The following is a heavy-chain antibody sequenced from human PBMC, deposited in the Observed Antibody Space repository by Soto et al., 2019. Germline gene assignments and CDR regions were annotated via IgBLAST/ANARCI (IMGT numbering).Heavy chain of an antibody. J-gene: IGHJ6*02. CDR1: GGTFSSYA. CDR3: ARDMSGSYYDYYDGMDV. CDR2: IIPIFGTA. Sequence: QVQLVQSGAEVKKPGSSVKVSCKASGGTFSSYAISWVRQAPGQGLEWMGGIIPIFGTANYAQKFQGRVTITADESTSTAYMELSSLRSEDTAVYYCARDMSGSYYDYYDGMDVWGQGTTVTVSS. D-gene: IGHD1-26*01. V-gene: IGHV1-69*01.